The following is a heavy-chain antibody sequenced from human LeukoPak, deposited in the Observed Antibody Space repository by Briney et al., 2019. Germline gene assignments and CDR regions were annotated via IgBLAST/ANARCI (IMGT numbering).Heavy chain of an antibody. Sequence: GGSLRLSCAASGFTFSSYAMSWVRQAPGKGLEWVSTISGSGGSTYYADSVKGRFTISRDNSKNTLYLQMNSLRAEDTAVYYCAKVYYYDSSGYLSGNDAFDIWGQGTMVTVSS. CDR1: GFTFSSYA. J-gene: IGHJ3*02. D-gene: IGHD3-22*01. CDR2: ISGSGGST. CDR3: AKVYYYDSSGYLSGNDAFDI. V-gene: IGHV3-23*01.